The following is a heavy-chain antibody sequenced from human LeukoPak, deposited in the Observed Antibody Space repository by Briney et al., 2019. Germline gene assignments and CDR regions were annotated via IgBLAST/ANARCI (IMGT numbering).Heavy chain of an antibody. CDR1: GYTFTNYG. CDR2: ISPYNGKT. V-gene: IGHV1-18*01. CDR3: ASRDLYCSSTSCYLI. D-gene: IGHD2-2*01. Sequence: ASVKVSCKTSGYTFTNYGINWVRQAPGQGLEWMGWISPYNGKTEFAQKFQGRVTMTTDTSTTTVYMELRSLRSEDTAVYYCASRDLYCSSTSCYLIWGQGTLVTVSS. J-gene: IGHJ4*02.